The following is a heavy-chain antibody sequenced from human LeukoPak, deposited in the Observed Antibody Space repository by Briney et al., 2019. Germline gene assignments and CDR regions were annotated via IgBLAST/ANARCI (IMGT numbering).Heavy chain of an antibody. CDR2: IYSGGST. CDR3: ANNLPAATPEPDY. V-gene: IGHV3-53*01. CDR1: GFIVSSNY. J-gene: IGHJ4*02. Sequence: GGSLRLSCAASGFIVSSNYMSWVRQAPGKGLEWVSVIYSGGSTYYADSVKGRFTISRDNSKNTLYLQMNSLRAEDTAVYYCANNLPAATPEPDYWGQGTLVTVSS. D-gene: IGHD2-15*01.